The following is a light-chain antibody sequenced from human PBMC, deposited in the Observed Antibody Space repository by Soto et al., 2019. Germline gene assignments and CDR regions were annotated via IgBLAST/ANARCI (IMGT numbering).Light chain of an antibody. CDR1: QSVSSNY. V-gene: IGKV3-20*01. J-gene: IGKJ1*01. CDR3: QQYGSSPRT. Sequence: EIVLTQSPGTLSLSPGERATLSCGASQSVSSNYLAWCQQKPGQPPRVLIHDASSRATGIPDRFSGSGSGTDFTLTISRLEPEDFAVYYCQQYGSSPRTFGQGTKVEIK. CDR2: DAS.